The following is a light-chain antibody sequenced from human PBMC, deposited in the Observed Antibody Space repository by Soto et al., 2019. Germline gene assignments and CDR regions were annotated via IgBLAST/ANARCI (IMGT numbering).Light chain of an antibody. CDR1: QTISSW. V-gene: IGKV1-5*03. Sequence: MQMTQNPSTLTCSVGDRVTITCRPSQTISSWLAWYQQKPGKAPKLLIYKASTLKSGVPSRFSGSGSGAEFTLTISSLQPDDFATYYCQHYNSYSEAFGQGTKVDIK. CDR2: KAS. J-gene: IGKJ1*01. CDR3: QHYNSYSEA.